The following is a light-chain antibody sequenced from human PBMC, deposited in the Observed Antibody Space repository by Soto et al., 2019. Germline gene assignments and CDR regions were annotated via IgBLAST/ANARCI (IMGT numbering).Light chain of an antibody. V-gene: IGKV3-15*01. J-gene: IGKJ1*01. Sequence: IVMTQSPATLSVSPGARAPLSCRASQNIYSNVAWYQQRPGQAPRLLIYRASTRAPGIPARFSGSGSGTDFTLTISSLQSEDFAVYYCLQYDDWHRTFGQGTKVDIK. CDR3: LQYDDWHRT. CDR2: RAS. CDR1: QNIYSN.